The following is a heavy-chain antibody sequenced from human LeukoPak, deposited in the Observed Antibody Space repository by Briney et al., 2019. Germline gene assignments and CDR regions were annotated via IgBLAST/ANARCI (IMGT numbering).Heavy chain of an antibody. V-gene: IGHV3-66*01. CDR2: IYDSGNT. D-gene: IGHD2-2*01. J-gene: IGHJ5*02. CDR1: GFTVSSNY. Sequence: GGSLRLSCEASGFTVSSNYMTWVRQAPGKGLEWVSVIYDSGNTYYADSVKGRFTISRDNAKNTVYLQMNNLRVEDTGMYYCAVLSSTSWFYRWGQGTLVAVSS. CDR3: AVLSSTSWFYR.